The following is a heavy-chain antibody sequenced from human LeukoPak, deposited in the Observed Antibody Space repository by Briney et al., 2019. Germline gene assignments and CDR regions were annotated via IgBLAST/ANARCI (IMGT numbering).Heavy chain of an antibody. Sequence: GGSLRLSCAASGFTFSSYEMNWVRQAPGKGLEWVSSISSSSSYIYYADSVKGRFTISRDNAKNSLYLQMNSLRAEDTAVYYCARHDFWSGYYVDYWGQGTLVTVSS. V-gene: IGHV3-21*01. D-gene: IGHD3-3*01. CDR2: ISSSSSYI. CDR1: GFTFSSYE. J-gene: IGHJ4*02. CDR3: ARHDFWSGYYVDY.